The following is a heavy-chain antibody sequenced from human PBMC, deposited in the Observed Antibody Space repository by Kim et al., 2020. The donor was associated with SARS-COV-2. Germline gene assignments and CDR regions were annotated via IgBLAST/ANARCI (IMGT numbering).Heavy chain of an antibody. J-gene: IGHJ5*02. CDR3: ARHSPVSYCSGGSCYWWFDP. V-gene: IGHV4-59*08. CDR1: GGSISSYY. D-gene: IGHD2-15*01. CDR2: IYYSGST. Sequence: SETLSLTCTVSGGSISSYYWSWIRQPPGKGLEWIGYIYYSGSTNYNPSLKSRVTISVDTSKNQFSLKLSSVTAADTAVYYCARHSPVSYCSGGSCYWWFDPWGQGTLVTVSS.